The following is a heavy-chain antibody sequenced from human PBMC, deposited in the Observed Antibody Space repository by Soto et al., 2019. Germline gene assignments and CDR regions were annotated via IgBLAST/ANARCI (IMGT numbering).Heavy chain of an antibody. D-gene: IGHD3-22*01. CDR3: ARVGSMTEFDY. CDR1: GGSISSGGYY. J-gene: IGHJ4*02. V-gene: IGHV4-31*03. Sequence: SETLSLTCTVSGGSISSGGYYWSWIRQHPGKGLEWIGYIYYSGSTYYNPSLKSRVTISVDTSKNQFSLKLSSVTAADTAVYYCARVGSMTEFDYWGQGTLVTVSS. CDR2: IYYSGST.